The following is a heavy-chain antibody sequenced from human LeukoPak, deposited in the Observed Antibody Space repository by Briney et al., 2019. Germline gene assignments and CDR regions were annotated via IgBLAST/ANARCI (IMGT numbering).Heavy chain of an antibody. CDR1: GYTFTSYD. CDR2: MNPNSGNT. D-gene: IGHD2-21*01. CDR3: ARGNKGDPPYEYYYYYMDV. Sequence: VASVKVSCKASGYTFTSYDINWVRQATGQGLEWMGWMNPNSGNTGYAQKFQGRVTITRNTSISTAYMELSSLRSEDTAVYYCARGNKGDPPYEYYYYYMDVWGKGTTVTVSS. V-gene: IGHV1-8*03. J-gene: IGHJ6*03.